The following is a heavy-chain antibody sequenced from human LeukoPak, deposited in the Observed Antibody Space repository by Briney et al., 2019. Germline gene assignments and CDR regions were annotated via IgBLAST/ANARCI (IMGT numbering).Heavy chain of an antibody. J-gene: IGHJ6*02. CDR3: AKDIAAAGTYYYYYYGMDV. Sequence: GRSLRPSCAASGFTFDDYAMHWVRQAPGKGLEWVSGISWNSGSIGYADSVKGRFTISRDNAKNSLYLQMNSLRAEDTALYYCAKDIAAAGTYYYYYYGMDVWGQGTTVTVSS. CDR1: GFTFDDYA. V-gene: IGHV3-9*01. D-gene: IGHD6-13*01. CDR2: ISWNSGSI.